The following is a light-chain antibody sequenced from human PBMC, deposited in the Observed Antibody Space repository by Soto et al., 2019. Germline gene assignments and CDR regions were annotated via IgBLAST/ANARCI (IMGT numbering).Light chain of an antibody. CDR3: AAWDDSLNGPV. Sequence: QSVLTQPPSASGTPGQRVTMSCSGSSSNIESNPVNWYQQLPGTAPKLHIYSNTHRPSGVPDRFSGSKSGTSASLAISGLQSGDEADYSCAAWDDSLNGPVFGGGTKLTVL. CDR1: SSNIESNP. CDR2: SNT. J-gene: IGLJ3*02. V-gene: IGLV1-44*01.